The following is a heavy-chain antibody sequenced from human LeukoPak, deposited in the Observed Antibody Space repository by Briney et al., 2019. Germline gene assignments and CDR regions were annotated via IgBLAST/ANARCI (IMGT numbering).Heavy chain of an antibody. D-gene: IGHD6-13*01. Sequence: PGGSLRLSCAASGFTFSSYEMNWVRQAPGKGLEWVSYISSSGSTIYYADSVKGRFTISRDNAKNSLYLKMNSLRAGDTAVYYCARHHLRAENSGWYGWGQGTLVTVSS. CDR2: ISSSGSTI. CDR1: GFTFSSYE. V-gene: IGHV3-48*03. CDR3: ARHHLRAENSGWYG. J-gene: IGHJ4*02.